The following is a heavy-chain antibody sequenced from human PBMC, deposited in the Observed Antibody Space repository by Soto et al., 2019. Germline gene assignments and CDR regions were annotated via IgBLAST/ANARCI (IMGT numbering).Heavy chain of an antibody. D-gene: IGHD3-3*01. V-gene: IGHV3-23*01. CDR3: AKDPPTIFGVVIQDYYYYGMDV. CDR1: GFTFSSYS. J-gene: IGHJ6*02. Sequence: PGGPLRLSCAASGFTFSSYSISWVRQAPGKGLEWVSAISGSGGSTYYADSVKGRFTISRDNSKNTLYLQMNSLRAEDTAVYYCAKDPPTIFGVVIQDYYYYGMDVWGQGTTVTVSS. CDR2: ISGSGGST.